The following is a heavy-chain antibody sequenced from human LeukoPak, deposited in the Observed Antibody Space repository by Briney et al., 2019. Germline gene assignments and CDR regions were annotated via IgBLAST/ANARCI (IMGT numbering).Heavy chain of an antibody. D-gene: IGHD6-6*01. CDR3: ARDQSIAARPVDY. CDR1: GGSISSYY. CDR2: IYYSGST. J-gene: IGHJ4*02. Sequence: SETLSLTFTVSGGSISSYYWSWIRQPPGKGLEWIGYIYYSGSTYYNPSLKSRVTISVDTSKNQFSLKLSSATAADTAVYYCARDQSIAARPVDYWGQGTLVTVSS. V-gene: IGHV4-59*12.